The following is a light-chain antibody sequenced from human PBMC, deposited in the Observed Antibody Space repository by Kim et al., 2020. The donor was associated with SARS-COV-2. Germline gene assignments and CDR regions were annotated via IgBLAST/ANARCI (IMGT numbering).Light chain of an antibody. CDR3: QAWDSSTHNYV. Sequence: TGQTASIACSGDKLGDEYVSWYQQKPSQSPVVVIYQDEQRPSGIPERFSGSNSGNTATLTISRTQAMDGAEYYCQAWDSSTHNYVFGAGTKVTVL. J-gene: IGLJ1*01. CDR2: QDE. V-gene: IGLV3-1*01. CDR1: KLGDEY.